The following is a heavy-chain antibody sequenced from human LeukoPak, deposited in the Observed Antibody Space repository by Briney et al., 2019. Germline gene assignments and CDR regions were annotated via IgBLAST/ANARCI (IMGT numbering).Heavy chain of an antibody. CDR2: INHSGST. CDR3: ARAGRRYGMDV. CDR1: GGSFSGYY. J-gene: IGHJ6*02. V-gene: IGHV4-34*01. Sequence: SETLSLTCAVYGGSFSGYYWSWIRQPPGKGLEWIGEINHSGSTNYNPSLKSRVTISVDTPKNQFSLKLSSVTAADTAVYYCARAGRRYGMDVWGQGTMVTVSS.